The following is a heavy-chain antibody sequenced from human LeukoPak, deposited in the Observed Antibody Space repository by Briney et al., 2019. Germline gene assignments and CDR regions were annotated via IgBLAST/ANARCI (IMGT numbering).Heavy chain of an antibody. CDR3: ARRLMYYYDTSGYDVAFDI. CDR2: IYPDDSDI. J-gene: IGHJ3*02. V-gene: IGHV5-51*01. D-gene: IGHD3-22*01. CDR1: GSTFTSYW. Sequence: GASLQISYNGFGSTFTSYWIGWVRPRPGKGLGWMGIIYPDDSDITYSPSFQGQGTIAADKSSSTAYLQWNSLKASDIAMYSCARRLMYYYDTSGYDVAFDIWGQGTMVTVSS.